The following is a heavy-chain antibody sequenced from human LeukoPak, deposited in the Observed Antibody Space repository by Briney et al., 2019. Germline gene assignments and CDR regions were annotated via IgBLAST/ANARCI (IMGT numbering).Heavy chain of an antibody. J-gene: IGHJ4*02. CDR1: GFTFSSYA. CDR3: VRAQGCDISTGYYIRY. CDR2: ISSNGGST. Sequence: AGGSLRLSCAASGFTFSSYAMHWVRQAPGKGLEYVSAISSNGGSTYYANSVKGRFTISRDNSKNMLYLQMGSLRAEDMAVYYCVRAQGCDISTGYYIRYWGQGTLVTVSS. D-gene: IGHD3-9*01. V-gene: IGHV3-64*01.